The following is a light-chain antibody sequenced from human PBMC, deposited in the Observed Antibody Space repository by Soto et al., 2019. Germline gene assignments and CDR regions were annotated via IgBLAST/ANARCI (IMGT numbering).Light chain of an antibody. J-gene: IGLJ3*02. CDR3: SSYTGSETWV. V-gene: IGLV2-14*01. Sequence: QSVLTQPASVPGSPGQSITISCTGSSSDIGNYNYVSWYQQHPGKAPKLIIYEVGDRPSGVSNRFSGSKSGNTASLTISGLQAEDEADYYCSSYTGSETWVFGGGTKLTVL. CDR1: SSDIGNYNY. CDR2: EVG.